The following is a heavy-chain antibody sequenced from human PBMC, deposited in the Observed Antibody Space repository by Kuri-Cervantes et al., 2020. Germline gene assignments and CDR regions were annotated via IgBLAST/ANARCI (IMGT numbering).Heavy chain of an antibody. D-gene: IGHD3-22*01. J-gene: IGHJ4*02. V-gene: IGHV3-9*01. CDR2: ISWNSGSI. CDR3: VRATTMIVDFDY. Sequence: SLKISCAASGFTFDDYAMHWVRQAPGKGLEWVSGISWNSGSIGYADSVKGRFTISRDNAKNSLYLQMNSLTAEDTAVYYCVRATTMIVDFDYWGQGTLVTVSS. CDR1: GFTFDDYA.